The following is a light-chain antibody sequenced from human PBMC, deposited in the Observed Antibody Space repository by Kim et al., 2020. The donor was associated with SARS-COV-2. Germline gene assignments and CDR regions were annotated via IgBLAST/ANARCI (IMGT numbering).Light chain of an antibody. CDR2: DVS. Sequence: QSALTQPASVSGSPGQSITISCTGRSSDVGAYKYVSWYQRHPGKAPKLMIYDVSNRPSGISNRFSGSKSGNTASLTISGLQAEDEADYYCSSYTSSSTWVFGGGTQLTVL. CDR1: SSDVGAYKY. V-gene: IGLV2-14*03. CDR3: SSYTSSSTWV. J-gene: IGLJ3*02.